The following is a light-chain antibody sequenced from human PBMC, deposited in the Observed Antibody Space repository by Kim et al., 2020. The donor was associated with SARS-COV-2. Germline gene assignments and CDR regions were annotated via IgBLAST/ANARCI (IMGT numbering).Light chain of an antibody. J-gene: IGKJ1*01. CDR2: TAS. CDR1: QSIGTR. CDR3: QQTYSASRT. Sequence: DIQMTQSPSSLAASVGDRVTIACRASQSIGTRLNWYQQKPGKAPKLLIYTASSLQSGVPSRFTGSGSETDFTLTISSLQPEDFATYYCQQTYSASRTFGQGTKVDIK. V-gene: IGKV1-39*01.